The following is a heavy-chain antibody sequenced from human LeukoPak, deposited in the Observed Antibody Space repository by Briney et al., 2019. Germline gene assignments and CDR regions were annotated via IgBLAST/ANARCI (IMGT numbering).Heavy chain of an antibody. D-gene: IGHD1-20*01. J-gene: IGHJ5*02. CDR3: AKYITGSARCFDP. V-gene: IGHV3-23*01. Sequence: GGSLRLSCAASGFTFSSYAMSWVRQAPGKGLEWVSAISGSGGGTYYTDSVKGRFTISRDNSKSTLYVQMNSLRAEDTAVYYCAKYITGSARCFDPWGQGTLVTVSS. CDR2: ISGSGGGT. CDR1: GFTFSSYA.